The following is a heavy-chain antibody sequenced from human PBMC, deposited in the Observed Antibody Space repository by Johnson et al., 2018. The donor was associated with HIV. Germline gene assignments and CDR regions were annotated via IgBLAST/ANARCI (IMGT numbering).Heavy chain of an antibody. Sequence: EQLVESGGGVVRPGGSLRLSCAASGFTFDDYGMSWVRRVPGKGLEWVSGLNWNAGSTGYADSVKGRFTISRDNAKNSLYLQMNSLRAEDTALYYCARETNYYDSSGGLGLDIWGQGTMVTVSS. V-gene: IGHV3-20*04. CDR2: LNWNAGST. CDR1: GFTFDDYG. CDR3: ARETNYYDSSGGLGLDI. D-gene: IGHD3-22*01. J-gene: IGHJ3*02.